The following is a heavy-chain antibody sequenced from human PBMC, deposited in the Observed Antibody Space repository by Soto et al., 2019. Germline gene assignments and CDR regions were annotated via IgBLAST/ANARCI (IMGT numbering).Heavy chain of an antibody. CDR1: GFTFSKYG. CDR2: ISFDGSHK. D-gene: IGHD6-19*01. CDR3: AKDTGWLYGMDV. Sequence: QAQLVESGGGVVQPGRSLRLYCAASGFTFSKYGMHWVRQAPGKGLEWVAVISFDGSHKYYADSVKGRFTISRDSSKNTLFLQMNSLRAEDTAVYYCAKDTGWLYGMDVWGQGTTVTVSS. J-gene: IGHJ6*02. V-gene: IGHV3-30*18.